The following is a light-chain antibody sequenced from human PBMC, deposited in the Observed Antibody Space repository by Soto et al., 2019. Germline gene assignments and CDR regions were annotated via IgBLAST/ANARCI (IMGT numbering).Light chain of an antibody. Sequence: DIQLTQSPSFLSASVGDRVTITCRASQGISSYFAWYQQKPGKAPKLLIYAVSTLQSGGTSRFSGSASGTEFTLTISSLQPEDFATYYWQQLNSYRLTFGGGPTVEIK. CDR3: QQLNSYRLT. V-gene: IGKV1-9*01. CDR1: QGISSY. J-gene: IGKJ4*01. CDR2: AVS.